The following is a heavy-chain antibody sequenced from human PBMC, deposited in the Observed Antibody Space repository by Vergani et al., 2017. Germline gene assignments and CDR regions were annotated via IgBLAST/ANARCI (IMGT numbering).Heavy chain of an antibody. CDR3: ARVREPFCSSTSCYDDWFDP. D-gene: IGHD2-2*01. CDR1: GGTFSSYA. Sequence: QVQLVQSGAEVKKPGSSVKVSCKASGGTFSSYAISWVRQAPGQGLEWMGGIIPIFGTANYAQKFQGRVTITADESTSTAYIELSSLRSEDTAVYYCARVREPFCSSTSCYDDWFDPWGQGTLVTVSS. CDR2: IIPIFGTA. V-gene: IGHV1-69*01. J-gene: IGHJ5*02.